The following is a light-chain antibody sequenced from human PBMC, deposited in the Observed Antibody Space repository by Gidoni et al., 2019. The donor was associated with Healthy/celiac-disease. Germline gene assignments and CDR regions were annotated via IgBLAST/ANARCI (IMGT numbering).Light chain of an antibody. CDR1: ALPKQY. CDR2: KDS. J-gene: IGLJ1*01. V-gene: IGLV3-25*03. CDR3: QSADSSGTRV. Sequence: SYELTQPPPVSVSPGQTARITCSGDALPKQYAYWYQQKPGQAPVLVIYKDSERPSGIPERFSGSSSGTTVTLTISGVQAEDEADYYCQSADSSGTRVFGTGTKVTVL.